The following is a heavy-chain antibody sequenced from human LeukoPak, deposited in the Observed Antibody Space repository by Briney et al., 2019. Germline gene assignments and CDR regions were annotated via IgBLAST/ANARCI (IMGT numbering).Heavy chain of an antibody. CDR2: ISAYNGNT. V-gene: IGHV1-18*04. CDR3: AIAPYSGSYYGED. J-gene: IGHJ4*02. D-gene: IGHD1-26*01. Sequence: ASVKVSCKASGYTFTSYYMHWVRQAPGQGLEWMGWISAYNGNTNYAQKLQGRVTMTTDTSTSTAYMELRSLRSDDTAVYYCAIAPYSGSYYGEDWGQGTLVTVSS. CDR1: GYTFTSYY.